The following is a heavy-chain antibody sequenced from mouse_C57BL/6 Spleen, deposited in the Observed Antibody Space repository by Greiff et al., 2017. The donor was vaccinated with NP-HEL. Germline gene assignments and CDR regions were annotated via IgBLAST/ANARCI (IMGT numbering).Heavy chain of an antibody. Sequence: VQPQQSGAELVKAGASVKISLKASGYAFSCYWMKWVKPRPGKGLEWVGQIYPGDGDTNYNGKFKGKATLTADKSSSTAYMQLSSLTSEDSAVYFCARGRGFAYWGQGTLVTVSA. CDR2: IYPGDGDT. V-gene: IGHV1-80*01. CDR3: ARGRGFAY. J-gene: IGHJ3*01. D-gene: IGHD6-1*01. CDR1: GYAFSCYW.